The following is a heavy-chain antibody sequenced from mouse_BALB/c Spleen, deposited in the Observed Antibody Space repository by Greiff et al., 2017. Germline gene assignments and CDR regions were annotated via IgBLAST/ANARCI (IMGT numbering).Heavy chain of an antibody. CDR3: TRPDGSFDY. Sequence: EVKLVESGGGLVQPGGSMKLSCVASGFTFSNYWMNWVRQSPEKGLEWVAEIRLKSNNYATHYAESVKGRFTISRDDSKSSVYLQMNNLRAEDTGIYYCTRPDGSFDYWGQGTTLTVSS. CDR1: GFTFSNYW. CDR2: IRLKSNNYAT. J-gene: IGHJ2*01. V-gene: IGHV6-6*02. D-gene: IGHD2-3*01.